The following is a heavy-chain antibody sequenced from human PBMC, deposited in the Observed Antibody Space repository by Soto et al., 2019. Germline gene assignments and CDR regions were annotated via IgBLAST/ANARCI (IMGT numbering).Heavy chain of an antibody. CDR2: IHYSGST. J-gene: IGHJ5*02. Sequence: SETLSLTCTVSGGSISSYYWSWIRQPPGKGLEWIGYIHYSGSTNYNPSLKSRVTISVDTSKNQFSLKLSSVTAADTAVYYCARDLTVGGWFDPWGQGRLVTVSS. V-gene: IGHV4-59*01. D-gene: IGHD2-21*02. CDR1: GGSISSYY. CDR3: ARDLTVGGWFDP.